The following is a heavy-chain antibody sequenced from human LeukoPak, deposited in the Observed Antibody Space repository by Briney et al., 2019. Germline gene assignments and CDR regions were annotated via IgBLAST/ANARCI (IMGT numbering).Heavy chain of an antibody. CDR1: GFTFRAYA. Sequence: PGGSLRLSCAASGFTFRAYAMHWVRQASGKGLGWVCRIRSNANNYATAVAASVRGRFTISRDELKKTTYLQITSLKTEDTAMYYCSRGGLGDLDVWGKATTVTDSS. V-gene: IGHV3-73*01. D-gene: IGHD3-10*01. J-gene: IGHJ6*04. CDR3: SRGGLGDLDV. CDR2: IRSNANNYAT.